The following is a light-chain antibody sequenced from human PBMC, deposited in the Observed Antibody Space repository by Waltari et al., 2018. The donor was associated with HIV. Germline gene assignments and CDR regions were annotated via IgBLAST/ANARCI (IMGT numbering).Light chain of an antibody. CDR2: EDN. J-gene: IGLJ1*01. CDR3: CSYAVTNSYV. CDR1: SSDVGTYNL. Sequence: QSALTQPASVSGSLGQSITISCNGSSSDVGTYNLVSWYQQHPGKAPKLLIYEDNKRPSVVSNRFSGSKSGNTASLTISGLQAEDEADYYCCSYAVTNSYVFGTETRVAV. V-gene: IGLV2-23*01.